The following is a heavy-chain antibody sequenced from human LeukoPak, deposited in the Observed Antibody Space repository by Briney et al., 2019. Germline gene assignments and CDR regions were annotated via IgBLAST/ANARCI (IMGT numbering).Heavy chain of an antibody. J-gene: IGHJ4*02. Sequence: ASVKVSCKASGYTFTNHDINWVRQATGQGLEWMGWMNPNSANTGYAQKFQGRVTMTRNTSISTAYMELSSLRSEDTAVYYCARVNCSSTSCRSKFLDYWGQGTLVTVSS. D-gene: IGHD2-2*01. V-gene: IGHV1-8*01. CDR1: GYTFTNHD. CDR3: ARVNCSSTSCRSKFLDY. CDR2: MNPNSANT.